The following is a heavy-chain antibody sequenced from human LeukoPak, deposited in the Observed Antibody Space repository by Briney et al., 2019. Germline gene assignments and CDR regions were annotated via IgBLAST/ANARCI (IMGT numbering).Heavy chain of an antibody. CDR3: ARGGYSGGWSQGGLDY. D-gene: IGHD6-19*01. CDR2: ISYDGSNK. CDR1: GFTFSSYA. J-gene: IGHJ4*02. Sequence: SGGSLRLSCAASGFTFSSYAMHWVRQAPGKGLEWVAVISYDGSNKYYADSVKGRFTISRDNSKNTLYLQMNSLRAEDTAVYYCARGGYSGGWSQGGLDYWGQGTLVTVSS. V-gene: IGHV3-30-3*01.